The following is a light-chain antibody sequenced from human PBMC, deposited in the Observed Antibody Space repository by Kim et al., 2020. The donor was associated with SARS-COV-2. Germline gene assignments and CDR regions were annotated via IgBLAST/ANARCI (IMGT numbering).Light chain of an antibody. CDR2: GAS. J-gene: IGKJ2*01. CDR3: QKYRNSGYT. CDR1: QSISSSY. Sequence: EIVLTQSPATLSLSPGERATLSCRASQSISSSYLAWYQQKPGRAPRLLIYGASGRATGIPDRFSGSGSGTDFTLTISRLEPEDFALYYCQKYRNSGYTFGQGTKLEIK. V-gene: IGKV3-20*01.